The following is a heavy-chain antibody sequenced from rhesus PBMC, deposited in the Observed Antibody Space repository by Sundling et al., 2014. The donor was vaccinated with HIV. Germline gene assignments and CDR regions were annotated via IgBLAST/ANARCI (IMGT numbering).Heavy chain of an antibody. V-gene: IGHV4-169*01. D-gene: IGHD3-3*01. CDR3: ARGGDIWTGYYLGGYYFDY. J-gene: IGHJ4*01. CDR2: IYGSDSST. CDR1: GGAISSDY. Sequence: QVQLQESGPGLVKPSETLSLSCAVSGGAISSDYWNWIRQAPGKGLEWIGYIYGSDSSTKYNPSVKSRVTLSVDTSKNQVSLKLSSVTAADTAVYYCARGGDIWTGYYLGGYYFDYWGQGVLVTVSS.